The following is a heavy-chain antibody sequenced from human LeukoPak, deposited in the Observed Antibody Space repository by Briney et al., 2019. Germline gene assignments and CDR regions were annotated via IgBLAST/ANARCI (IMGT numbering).Heavy chain of an antibody. J-gene: IGHJ6*02. CDR2: IYTSGST. CDR1: GGSISSYY. CDR3: ARGVRDTINWNYEGYYYYGMDV. V-gene: IGHV4-4*07. D-gene: IGHD1-7*01. Sequence: SETLSLTCTVSGGSISSYYWSWIRQPAGKGLEWIGRIYTSGSTYYNPSLKSRVTISVDTSKNQFSLKLSSVTAADTAVYYCARGVRDTINWNYEGYYYYGMDVWGQGTTVTVSS.